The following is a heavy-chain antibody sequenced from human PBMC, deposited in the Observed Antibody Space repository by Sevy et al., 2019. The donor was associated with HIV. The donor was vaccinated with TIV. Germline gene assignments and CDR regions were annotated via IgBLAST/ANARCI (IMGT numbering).Heavy chain of an antibody. Sequence: GGSLRLSCAASGFTFSSYWMSWVRQAPGKGLEWVANIQQDGSEKYYVDSVKGRFTFSRDNAMNSLYLQMNSLRAEDTAVYYCAREGNIAVAGTHGMDVWGQGTTVTVSS. CDR2: IQQDGSEK. V-gene: IGHV3-7*03. CDR3: AREGNIAVAGTHGMDV. CDR1: GFTFSSYW. D-gene: IGHD6-19*01. J-gene: IGHJ6*02.